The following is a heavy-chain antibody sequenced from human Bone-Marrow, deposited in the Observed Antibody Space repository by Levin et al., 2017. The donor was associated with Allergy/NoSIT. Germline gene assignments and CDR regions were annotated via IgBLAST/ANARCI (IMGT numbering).Heavy chain of an antibody. J-gene: IGHJ4*02. V-gene: IGHV4-31*03. CDR3: ARPRGDENDYEDYGPPPKKYFFDY. Sequence: SETLSLTCTVSGGSINSGGHYWSWIRQHPGKAPEWIGNIYYTGSTSYTPSLKSRVSISVDTSKNYLSLKLSSMTAADTAVYSCARPRGDENDYEDYGPPPKKYFFDYWGPGTLVIVS. CDR2: IYYTGST. CDR1: GGSINSGGHY. D-gene: IGHD4-17*01.